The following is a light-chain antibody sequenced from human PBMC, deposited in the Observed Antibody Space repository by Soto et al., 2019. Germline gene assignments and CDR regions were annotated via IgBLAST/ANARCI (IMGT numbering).Light chain of an antibody. CDR2: DVS. CDR3: SSYTSSSTPGV. Sequence: QSALTQPASVSGSPGQSITISCTGTSSDVGGYNYVSWYQQHPSKAPKLMIYDVSNWPSGVSNRFSGSKSGNTASLTISGLQAEDEADYYCSSYTSSSTPGVFGGGTKLTVL. CDR1: SSDVGGYNY. V-gene: IGLV2-14*01. J-gene: IGLJ3*02.